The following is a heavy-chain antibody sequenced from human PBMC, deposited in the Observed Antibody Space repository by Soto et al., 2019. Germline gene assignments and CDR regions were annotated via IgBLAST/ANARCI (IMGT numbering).Heavy chain of an antibody. CDR1: GLNCNLHG. V-gene: IGHV3-30-3*01. CDR3: ERVTYSYGWIYDY. D-gene: IGHD3-16*02. CDR2: MSPGGNSQ. Sequence: GGFLRLSCAALGLNCNLHGLHWIRQATGEGLEWVAVMSPGGNSQYYADSGKDRFTISRYNAKNSLYLQMNSLRAEDTAVFFCERVTYSYGWIYDYWGQGTLVTVSS. J-gene: IGHJ4*01.